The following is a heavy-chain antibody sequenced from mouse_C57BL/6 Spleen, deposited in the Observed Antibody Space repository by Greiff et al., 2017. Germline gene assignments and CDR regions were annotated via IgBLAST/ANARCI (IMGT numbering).Heavy chain of an antibody. CDR1: GYTFTSYW. CDR3: ARLRSYYAMDY. V-gene: IGHV1-69*01. D-gene: IGHD2-12*01. J-gene: IGHJ4*01. Sequence: VQLQQSGAELVMPGASVKLSCKASGYTFTSYWMHWVKQRPGQGLEWIGEIDPSDSYTNYNQKFKGKSTLTVDKSSSTAYMQLSSLTSEDSAVYYCARLRSYYAMDYWGQGTSVTVSS. CDR2: IDPSDSYT.